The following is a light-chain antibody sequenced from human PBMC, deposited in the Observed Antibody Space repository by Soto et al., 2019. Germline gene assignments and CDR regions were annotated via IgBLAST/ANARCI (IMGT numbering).Light chain of an antibody. CDR3: RLYIGAXTYV. V-gene: IGLV2-23*01. J-gene: IGLJ1*01. CDR2: EGH. Sequence: QSVLAQPASVSWSPGQSITISCTGTSGFVVSFSLVCWYQQHPGKAPKVMISEGHRRPSGVPDRFYGSTSVNSASLTISGLQADDEADYYCRLYIGAXTYVVGTGTKVXV. CDR1: SGFVVSFSL.